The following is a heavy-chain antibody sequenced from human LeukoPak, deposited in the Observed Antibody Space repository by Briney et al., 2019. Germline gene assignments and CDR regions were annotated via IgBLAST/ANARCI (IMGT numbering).Heavy chain of an antibody. J-gene: IGHJ4*02. Sequence: PGRSLRLSCAASGFTFDDYAMHWVRQAAGKGLEWVSGISWNSGSIGYADSVKGRFTISRDNAKNSLYLQMNSLRAEDTALYYCAKSGATTLLGYYFDYWGQGTLVTVSS. CDR2: ISWNSGSI. V-gene: IGHV3-9*01. D-gene: IGHD1-26*01. CDR3: AKSGATTLLGYYFDY. CDR1: GFTFDDYA.